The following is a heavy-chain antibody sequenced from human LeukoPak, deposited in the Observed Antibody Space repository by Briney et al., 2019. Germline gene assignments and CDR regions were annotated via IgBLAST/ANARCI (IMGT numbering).Heavy chain of an antibody. V-gene: IGHV3-53*01. D-gene: IGHD3-10*01. CDR2: IYSGGST. J-gene: IGHJ6*03. CDR1: GFTVSINY. Sequence: SGGSLRLSCAASGFTVSINYMSWVRQAPGKGLEWVSVIYSGGSTYYADSVKGRFTISRDNSKNTLYLQMNSLGAEDTAVYYCARDFNYGSGSNYYYYMDVWGKGTTVTVSS. CDR3: ARDFNYGSGSNYYYYMDV.